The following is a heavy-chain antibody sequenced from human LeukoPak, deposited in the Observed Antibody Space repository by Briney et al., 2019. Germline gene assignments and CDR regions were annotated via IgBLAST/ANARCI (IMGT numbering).Heavy chain of an antibody. V-gene: IGHV4-34*01. D-gene: IGHD3-22*01. CDR1: GGSFSGYF. CDR3: ASSFYYDSRDY. CDR2: ITPSGRT. Sequence: SETLSLTCVVYGGSFSGYFWSWVRQPPGKGLEWIGEITPSGRTNYNPSLKSRVSISIATSKKKLSLRLPSVTAADSAVYYCASSFYYDSRDYWGQGTLVAVSS. J-gene: IGHJ4*02.